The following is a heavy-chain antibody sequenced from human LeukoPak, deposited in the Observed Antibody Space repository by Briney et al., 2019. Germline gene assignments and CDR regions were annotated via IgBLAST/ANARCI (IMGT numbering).Heavy chain of an antibody. V-gene: IGHV3-23*01. D-gene: IGHD3-22*01. Sequence: GGSLRLSCAASGFTFSSYAMSWVRQAPGKGLEWVSAISGSGGSTYYADSVKGRFTISRDNSKNTLYLQMNSLRAEDTAVYYCARVLRYYYDSSGYLDYWGQGTLVTVSS. J-gene: IGHJ4*02. CDR2: ISGSGGST. CDR1: GFTFSSYA. CDR3: ARVLRYYYDSSGYLDY.